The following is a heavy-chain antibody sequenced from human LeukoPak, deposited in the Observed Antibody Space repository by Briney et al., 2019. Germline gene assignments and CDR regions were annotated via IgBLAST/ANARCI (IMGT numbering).Heavy chain of an antibody. CDR1: GCSISSGGNY. J-gene: IGHJ6*02. CDR2: IYSSGST. Sequence: SETLSLTCTVSGCSISSGGNYWSWMRPHPGQGLVWIGYIYSSGSTYHNPSLKSRVTTSVDTSKNQFSLKLSSVTAADTAVYYCAREFVARGVTQSMDVWGQGTTVTVSS. V-gene: IGHV4-31*03. D-gene: IGHD3-10*01. CDR3: AREFVARGVTQSMDV.